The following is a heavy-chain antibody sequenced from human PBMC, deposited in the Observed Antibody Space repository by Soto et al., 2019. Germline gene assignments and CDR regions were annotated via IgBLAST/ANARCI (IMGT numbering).Heavy chain of an antibody. D-gene: IGHD2-21*02. J-gene: IGHJ4*02. CDR2: IYHSGST. CDR1: GGSISSSNW. CDR3: ASSVVVTPIQLWFLDY. V-gene: IGHV4-4*02. Sequence: SETLSVTCAVSGGSISSSNWWSWVRQPPGKGLEWIGEIYHSGSTNYNPSLKSRVTISVDKSKNQFSLKLSSVTAADTAVYYCASSVVVTPIQLWFLDYWGQGTLVTVSS.